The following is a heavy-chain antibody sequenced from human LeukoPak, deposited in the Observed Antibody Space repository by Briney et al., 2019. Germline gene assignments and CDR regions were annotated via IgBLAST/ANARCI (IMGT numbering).Heavy chain of an antibody. D-gene: IGHD5-18*01. J-gene: IGHJ4*02. CDR2: ISAYNGNT. CDR1: GYTFTSYD. CDR3: ARVPSSGYSYGYDC. V-gene: IGHV1-18*01. Sequence: GASVKVSCKASGYTFTSYDINWVRQAPGQGLEWMGWISAYNGNTNYAQKLQGRVTMTTDTSTSTAYMELRSLRSDDTAVYYCARVPSSGYSYGYDCWGQGTLVTVSS.